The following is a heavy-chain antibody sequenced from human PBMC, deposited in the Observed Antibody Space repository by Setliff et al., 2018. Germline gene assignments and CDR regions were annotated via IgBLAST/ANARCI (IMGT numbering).Heavy chain of an antibody. D-gene: IGHD2-15*01. Sequence: GGSLRLSCAASGFTFSNAWMTWVRQAPGKGLEWVGRIKSKTDGGTIEYAAAVNGRFTVSRDDSKNTLFLQMNSLRPEDTAVYYCARTCSGSGCYAGLESWGQGTPVTVSS. CDR3: ARTCSGSGCYAGLES. V-gene: IGHV3-15*01. CDR1: GFTFSNAW. J-gene: IGHJ4*02. CDR2: IKSKTDGGTI.